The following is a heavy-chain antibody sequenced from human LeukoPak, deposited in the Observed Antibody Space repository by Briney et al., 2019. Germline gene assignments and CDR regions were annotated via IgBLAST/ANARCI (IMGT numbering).Heavy chain of an antibody. CDR2: IRYDGSNK. V-gene: IGHV3-30*02. Sequence: GGSLRLSCAASGFTFSSYGMHWVRQAPGKGLEWVAFIRYDGSNKYYADSVKGRFTISRDNSKNTLYPQMNSLRAEDTAVYYSAKTMVRGAIISRWSTYYMDVWGKGTTVTVSS. J-gene: IGHJ6*03. D-gene: IGHD3-10*01. CDR1: GFTFSSYG. CDR3: AKTMVRGAIISRWSTYYMDV.